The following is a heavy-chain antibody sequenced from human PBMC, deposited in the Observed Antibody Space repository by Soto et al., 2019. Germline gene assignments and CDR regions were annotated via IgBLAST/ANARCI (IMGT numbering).Heavy chain of an antibody. J-gene: IGHJ6*02. CDR1: GYTFTSYG. Sequence: QVQLVQSGAEVKKPGASVKVSCKAFGYTFTSYGISWVRQAPGQGLEWMGWISAYNGNTNYAQKLQGRVTMTTDTSTSTAYMELRSLRSDDTAVYYCARVITGTTFYYYYGMDVWGQGTTVTVSS. D-gene: IGHD1-7*01. V-gene: IGHV1-18*01. CDR2: ISAYNGNT. CDR3: ARVITGTTFYYYYGMDV.